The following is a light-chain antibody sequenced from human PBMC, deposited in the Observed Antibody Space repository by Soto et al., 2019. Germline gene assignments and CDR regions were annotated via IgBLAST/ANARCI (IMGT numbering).Light chain of an antibody. V-gene: IGLV4-60*02. Sequence: QSVLTQSSSASASLGSSVKLTCTLSSGHSSYIIAWHQQQPGKAPRYLMKLEGSGSYNKGSGVPDRFSGSSSGADRYLTISNLQFEEEADYYCETWDSNTHKVFGGGTKLTVL. J-gene: IGLJ2*01. CDR3: ETWDSNTHKV. CDR2: LEGSGSY. CDR1: SGHSSYI.